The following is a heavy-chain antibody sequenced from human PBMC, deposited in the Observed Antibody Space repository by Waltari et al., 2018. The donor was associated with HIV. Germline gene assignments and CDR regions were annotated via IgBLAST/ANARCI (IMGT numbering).Heavy chain of an antibody. CDR2: RNPNSGNT. V-gene: IGHV1-8*01. J-gene: IGHJ1*01. CDR1: GYTFSSHD. D-gene: IGHD6-19*01. Sequence: QVQLVQSGAEVKKPGASVKVSCKASGYTFSSHDINWVRQATGQGLEWMGWRNPNSGNTGYAQKFQGRVSMTRNTSISTAYMEMSSLRAEDTAVYYCARGIEVAGTEFQHWGQGTLVTVSS. CDR3: ARGIEVAGTEFQH.